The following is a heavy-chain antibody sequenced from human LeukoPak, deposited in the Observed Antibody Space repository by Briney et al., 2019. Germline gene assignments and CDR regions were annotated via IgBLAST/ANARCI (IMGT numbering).Heavy chain of an antibody. D-gene: IGHD4-17*01. CDR3: ARETTRGNDY. CDR2: IYYSGST. V-gene: IGHV4-30-4*01. CDR1: GGSISSYY. Sequence: SETLSLTCTVSGGSISSYYWSWIRQPPGKGLEWIGYIYYSGSTYYNPSLKSRVTISVDTSKNQFSLKLSSVTAADTAVYYCARETTRGNDYWGQGTLVTVSS. J-gene: IGHJ4*02.